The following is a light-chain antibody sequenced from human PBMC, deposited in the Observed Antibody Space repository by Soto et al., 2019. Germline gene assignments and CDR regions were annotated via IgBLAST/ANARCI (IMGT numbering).Light chain of an antibody. CDR1: QSVSNY. CDR2: GAS. Sequence: EIVLTQSPATLSLSPGERATLSCWASQSVSNYLAWYQQKPGQAPRLIIYGASNRATGIPARFSGSGSGTDFTLTISSLEPEDIAIYYCQQRSDWTLTFGGGTKVEIK. J-gene: IGKJ4*01. CDR3: QQRSDWTLT. V-gene: IGKV3-11*01.